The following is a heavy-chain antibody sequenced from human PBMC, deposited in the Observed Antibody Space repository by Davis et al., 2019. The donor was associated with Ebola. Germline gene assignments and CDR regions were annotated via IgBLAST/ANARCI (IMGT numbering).Heavy chain of an antibody. D-gene: IGHD6-19*01. CDR3: AATPGYSSGWYFSS. Sequence: SETLSLTCTVSGGSISSYYWSCIRQPPGKGLEWIGYIYYSGSTNYNPSLKSRVIISVDTSKNQFSLKLSSVTAADTAVYYCAATPGYSSGWYFSSWGQGTLITVSS. CDR2: IYYSGST. J-gene: IGHJ4*02. CDR1: GGSISSYY. V-gene: IGHV4-59*08.